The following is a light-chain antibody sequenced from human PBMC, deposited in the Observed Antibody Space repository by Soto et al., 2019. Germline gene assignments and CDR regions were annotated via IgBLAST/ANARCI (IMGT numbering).Light chain of an antibody. CDR3: TSYTSSSTLDV. CDR2: EVS. Sequence: QSALTQPASVSGSPGQSITISCTGTSSDVGGYNYVSWYQQHPGKAPKLMIYEVSNRPSGVSNRFSGSKSGHTASLTISGLQSEDEADDFFTSYTSSSTLDVFETGTQLTVL. J-gene: IGLJ1*01. CDR1: SSDVGGYNY. V-gene: IGLV2-14*01.